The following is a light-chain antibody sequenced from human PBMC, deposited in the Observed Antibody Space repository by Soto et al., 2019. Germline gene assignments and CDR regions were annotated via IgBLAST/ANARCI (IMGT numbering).Light chain of an antibody. CDR1: QSISSW. V-gene: IGKV1-5*01. Sequence: DIQMTQSPSTLSASVGDRVTITCWASQSISSWLAWYQQKPGKAPKLLIYDASSLESGVPSRLSGSGSGTEFTLTISSLQPDDFATYYCQKYNSYSGTFGQGTKLEIK. J-gene: IGKJ2*01. CDR2: DAS. CDR3: QKYNSYSGT.